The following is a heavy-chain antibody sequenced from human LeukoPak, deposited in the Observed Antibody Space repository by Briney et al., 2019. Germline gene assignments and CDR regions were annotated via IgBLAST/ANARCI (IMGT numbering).Heavy chain of an antibody. D-gene: IGHD5-18*01. Sequence: ASVKVSCKASGGTFSSYTISWVRQAPGQGLEWMGRIIPILGVANYAQKFQGRVTITADKSTSTAYMELSSLRSEDTAVYYCASPRRDTAMARAFDIWGQGTMVTVSS. CDR2: IIPILGVA. CDR1: GGTFSSYT. V-gene: IGHV1-69*02. J-gene: IGHJ3*02. CDR3: ASPRRDTAMARAFDI.